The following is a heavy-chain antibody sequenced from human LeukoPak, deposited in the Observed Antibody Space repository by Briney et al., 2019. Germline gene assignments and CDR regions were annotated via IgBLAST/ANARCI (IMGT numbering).Heavy chain of an antibody. CDR3: ARGGGAIVVVPAAGDLDY. CDR1: GYTFTSYG. J-gene: IGHJ4*02. D-gene: IGHD2-2*01. Sequence: ASVKVSCKASGYTFTSYGISWVRQAPGQGLEWMGWISAYNGNTNYAQKLQCRVTMTTDTSTSTAYMELRSLRSDDTAVYYCARGGGAIVVVPAAGDLDYWGQGTLVTVSS. CDR2: ISAYNGNT. V-gene: IGHV1-18*01.